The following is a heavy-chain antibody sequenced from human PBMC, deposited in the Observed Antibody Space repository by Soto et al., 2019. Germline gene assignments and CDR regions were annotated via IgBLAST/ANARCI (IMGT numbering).Heavy chain of an antibody. Sequence: PGGSLRLSCVASGFALTTYTMNWVRQAPGTGLEWVSSINGRSNYKYYSDSVKGRFTASRDNAQNSLFLQMSRLGREDTAVYYCVREDGVVGASSAFDSWGQGTLVTVSS. CDR2: INGRSNYK. J-gene: IGHJ4*02. V-gene: IGHV3-21*01. D-gene: IGHD1-26*01. CDR1: GFALTTYT. CDR3: VREDGVVGASSAFDS.